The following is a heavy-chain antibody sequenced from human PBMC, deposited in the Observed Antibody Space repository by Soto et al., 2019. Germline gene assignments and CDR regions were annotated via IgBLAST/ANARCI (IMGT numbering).Heavy chain of an antibody. D-gene: IGHD6-13*01. CDR1: GYTLTGYY. J-gene: IGHJ4*02. Sequence: ASVKVSCKASGYTLTGYYMHWVRQAPGQGLEWMGWINPNSGGTNYAQKFQGRVTMTRDTSISTAYMELSRLRSDDTAVYYCAGHLLGIAAAAVDYWGQGTQVTVSS. CDR2: INPNSGGT. CDR3: AGHLLGIAAAAVDY. V-gene: IGHV1-2*02.